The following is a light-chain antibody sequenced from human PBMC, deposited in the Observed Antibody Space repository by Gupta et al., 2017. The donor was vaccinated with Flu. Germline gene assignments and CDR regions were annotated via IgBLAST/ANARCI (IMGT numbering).Light chain of an antibody. CDR1: QSVRSSY. CDR3: QQDGSSPWT. Sequence: GTLSLSPGERATRSCRASQSVRSSYLAWYQQKPGQAPRLLIYGASSRATGIPDRFSGSGSGTDFTLTISRLEPEDFAVYYCQQDGSSPWTFGQGTXVEIK. J-gene: IGKJ1*01. V-gene: IGKV3-20*01. CDR2: GAS.